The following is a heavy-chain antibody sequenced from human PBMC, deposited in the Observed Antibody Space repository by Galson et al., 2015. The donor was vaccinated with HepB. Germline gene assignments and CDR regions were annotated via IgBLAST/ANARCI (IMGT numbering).Heavy chain of an antibody. CDR1: GFIFSSYW. D-gene: IGHD3-9*01. J-gene: IGHJ4*02. CDR2: TRQDGNQR. V-gene: IGHV3-7*01. CDR3: GLLPVLRYFAVDY. Sequence: SLRLSCAASGFIFSSYWMSWVRQAPGKGLEWVANTRQDGNQRHYMDSVQGRFTISRDNAKNSLYLEMTSLRAEDTAVYYCGLLPVLRYFAVDYWGQGTLVTVSS.